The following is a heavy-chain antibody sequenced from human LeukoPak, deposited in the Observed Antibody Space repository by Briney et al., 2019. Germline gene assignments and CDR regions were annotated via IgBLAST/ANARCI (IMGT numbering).Heavy chain of an antibody. V-gene: IGHV4-59*08. CDR1: GGSITSYY. D-gene: IGHD3-3*01. J-gene: IGHJ4*02. CDR3: ARHPSARVFFDY. CDR2: IYYLGST. Sequence: SETLSLTCTVSGGSITSYYWSWIRQPPGKGLEWIGYIYYLGSTNYNPSLKSRVTISVDTSKNQFSLNLRSVTAADTAVYYCARHPSARVFFDYWGQGTLVTVSS.